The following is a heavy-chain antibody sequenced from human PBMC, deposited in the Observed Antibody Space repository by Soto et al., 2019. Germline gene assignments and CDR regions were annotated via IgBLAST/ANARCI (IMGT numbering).Heavy chain of an antibody. J-gene: IGHJ4*02. CDR3: ARMSGYYDSSGSFDY. D-gene: IGHD3-22*01. V-gene: IGHV1-18*01. CDR2: ISAYNGNT. Sequence: GASVKVSCKASGYTFTSYGISWVRQAPGQGLEWMGWISAYNGNTNYAQKLQGRVTMTTDTSTSTAYMELRSLRSDDTAVYYCARMSGYYDSSGSFDYWGQGTLVTVSS. CDR1: GYTFTSYG.